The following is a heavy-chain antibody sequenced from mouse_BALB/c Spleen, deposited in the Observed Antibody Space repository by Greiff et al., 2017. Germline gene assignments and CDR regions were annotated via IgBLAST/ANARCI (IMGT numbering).Heavy chain of an antibody. V-gene: IGHV1-7*01. J-gene: IGHJ2*01. D-gene: IGHD1-1*01. CDR3: ATLLLRFDY. Sequence: QVQLQQSGAELAKPGASVKMSCKASGYTFTSYWMHWVKQRPGQGLEWIGYINPSTGYTEYNQKFKDKATLTADKSSSTAYMQLSSLTSEDSAVYYCATLLLRFDYWGQGTTLTVSS. CDR2: INPSTGYT. CDR1: GYTFTSYW.